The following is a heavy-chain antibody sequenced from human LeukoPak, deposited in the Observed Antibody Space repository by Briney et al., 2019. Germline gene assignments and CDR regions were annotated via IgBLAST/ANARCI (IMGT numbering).Heavy chain of an antibody. Sequence: GESLKISCKGSGYSFTSYWIGWVRQMPGKGLEWMGIIYPDDSDISYRPSFQGQVTISVDKSISTAYLQWSSLKASDTAMYYCARRWGTYDILTGYYRDQDAFDIWAKGQWSPSLQ. J-gene: IGHJ3*02. CDR1: GYSFTSYW. CDR3: ARRWGTYDILTGYYRDQDAFDI. D-gene: IGHD3-9*01. CDR2: IYPDDSDI. V-gene: IGHV5-51*01.